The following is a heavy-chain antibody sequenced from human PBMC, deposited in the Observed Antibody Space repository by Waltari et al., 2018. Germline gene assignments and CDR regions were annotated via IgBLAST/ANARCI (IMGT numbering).Heavy chain of an antibody. V-gene: IGHV1-69*13. Sequence: QVQLVQSGAEVKKPGSSVKVSCKASGGTFSSYAISWVRQAPGQGLEWMGGIIPIFGTANYAQKFQGRVTITADESTSTAYMEMSSLRSEDTAVYYCVKFGSRIAAAGDYWGQGTLVTVSS. CDR2: IIPIFGTA. CDR1: GGTFSSYA. CDR3: VKFGSRIAAAGDY. D-gene: IGHD6-13*01. J-gene: IGHJ4*02.